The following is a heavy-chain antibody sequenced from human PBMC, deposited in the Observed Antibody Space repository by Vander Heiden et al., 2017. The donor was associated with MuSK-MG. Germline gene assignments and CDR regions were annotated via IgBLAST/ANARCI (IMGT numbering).Heavy chain of an antibody. V-gene: IGHV4-34*01. J-gene: IGHJ4*02. CDR3: ARSLPGTTVAGGLRDY. Sequence: QVQLQQWGAGLLKPSETLSLTCAVYGGSLSDYYWSWIRQPPGKGLEWIGEINRIGSTNYNPSLKSRVTMSVDTSKNQFSLRLSSVTAADTAVYYCARSLPGTTVAGGLRDYWGQGNLVTSSS. CDR2: INRIGST. D-gene: IGHD6-19*01. CDR1: GGSLSDYY.